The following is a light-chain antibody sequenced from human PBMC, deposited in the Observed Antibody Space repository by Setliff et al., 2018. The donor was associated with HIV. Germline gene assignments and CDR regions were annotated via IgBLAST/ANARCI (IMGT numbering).Light chain of an antibody. CDR3: CSNTGSNTYV. Sequence: QSVLTQPASVSGSPGQSITISCTGTSNDVGRYDLVSWYQQHPASAPKLIIYQATRRPSGVSNRFSGSKSGNVASLTISGLQAEDEADYYCCSNTGSNTYVFGTGTKVTV. V-gene: IGLV2-23*01. CDR1: SNDVGRYDL. CDR2: QAT. J-gene: IGLJ1*01.